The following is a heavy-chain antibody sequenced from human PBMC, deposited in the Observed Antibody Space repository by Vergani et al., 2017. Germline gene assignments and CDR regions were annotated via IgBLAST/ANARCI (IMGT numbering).Heavy chain of an antibody. D-gene: IGHD3-22*01. Sequence: QVQLVESGGGVVQPGGSLRLSCIASGFTFRIYGMHWVRQAPGKGLEWVAFIRYDGTKRFYGDSVKGRFTISRDNSQTTVFLQMNNLRADDSAVYYCTKAGQYDSDNFHDSWGQGALVTVAS. J-gene: IGHJ1*01. CDR2: IRYDGTKR. CDR3: TKAGQYDSDNFHDS. CDR1: GFTFRIYG. V-gene: IGHV3-30*02.